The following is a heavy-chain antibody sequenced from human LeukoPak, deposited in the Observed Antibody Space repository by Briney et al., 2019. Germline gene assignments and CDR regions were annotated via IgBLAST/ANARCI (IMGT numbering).Heavy chain of an antibody. CDR1: GFTFSSYS. J-gene: IGHJ4*02. V-gene: IGHV3-21*01. Sequence: GGSLRLSCAASGFTFSSYSMNWDRQAPGKGLEWVSSISSSSSYIYYADSVKGRFTISRDNAKNSLYLQMNSLRAEDTAVYYCAREWELLSYFDYWGQGTLVTVSS. CDR3: AREWELLSYFDY. D-gene: IGHD1-26*01. CDR2: ISSSSSYI.